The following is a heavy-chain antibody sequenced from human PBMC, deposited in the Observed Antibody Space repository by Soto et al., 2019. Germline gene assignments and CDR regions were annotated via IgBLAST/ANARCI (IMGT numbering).Heavy chain of an antibody. CDR1: GYTFTGYY. Sequence: ASVKVSCKASGYTFTGYYMHWVRQAPGQGLEWMGWINPNSGGTNYAQKFQGWVTMTRDTSKNQFSLKLSSVTAADTAAYYCARGLGRSGVVPAAMGALGVGDNDYWGQGTLVTVSS. D-gene: IGHD2-2*01. V-gene: IGHV1-2*04. CDR2: INPNSGGT. J-gene: IGHJ4*02. CDR3: ARGLGRSGVVPAAMGALGVGDNDY.